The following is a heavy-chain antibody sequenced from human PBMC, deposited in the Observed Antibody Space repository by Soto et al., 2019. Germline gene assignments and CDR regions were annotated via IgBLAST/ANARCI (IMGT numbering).Heavy chain of an antibody. CDR1: GFTFSSYW. V-gene: IGHV3-7*01. Sequence: EVQLVESGGGLVQPGGSLRLSCAASGFTFSSYWMTWFRQAPGKGLEWVAKIKEDGSEQNYVDSVKGRFTISRDNAKSTLYLQMNSLSVDDTAIYYCTRKQVKADYWGQGTLVTVSS. CDR3: TRKQVKADY. CDR2: IKEDGSEQ. D-gene: IGHD3-22*01. J-gene: IGHJ4*02.